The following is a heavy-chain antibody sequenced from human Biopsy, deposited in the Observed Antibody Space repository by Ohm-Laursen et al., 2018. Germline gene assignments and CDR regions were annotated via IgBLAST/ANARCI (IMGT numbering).Heavy chain of an antibody. CDR3: ARNTGWYGDLYYFDY. V-gene: IGHV1-46*01. CDR2: INPSGSTT. J-gene: IGHJ4*02. Sequence: ASVKVSRKASGYSFTSYYMHWVRQAPGQGLEWMGMINPSGSTTSYPQIFQGRVTMTRDTSKSTVYMDLSSLRSADTAVYFCARNTGWYGDLYYFDYWGQGTLVTVSS. CDR1: GYSFTSYY. D-gene: IGHD6-19*01.